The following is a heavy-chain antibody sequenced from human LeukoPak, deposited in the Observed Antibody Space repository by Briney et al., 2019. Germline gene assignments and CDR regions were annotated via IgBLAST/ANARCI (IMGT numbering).Heavy chain of an antibody. CDR1: GYIFTSYG. J-gene: IGHJ5*02. V-gene: IGHV1-18*04. CDR3: ARDFPVIAVAGTSGWFDP. D-gene: IGHD6-19*01. Sequence: ASVKVSCKASGYIFTSYGLSWVRQAPGHGLEEMGWISAYNGNTNYAQKLQGTVTMTTDTSTSTAYMELRGLRSDDTAVYYCARDFPVIAVAGTSGWFDPWGQGTLVTVSS. CDR2: ISAYNGNT.